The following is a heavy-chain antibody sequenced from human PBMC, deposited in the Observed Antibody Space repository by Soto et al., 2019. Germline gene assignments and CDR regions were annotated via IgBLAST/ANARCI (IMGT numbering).Heavy chain of an antibody. J-gene: IGHJ4*02. Sequence: GGSLRLSCAASGFTVSSNYMSWVRQAPGKGLEWVSVIYSGGSTCYADSVKGRFTISRDNSKNTLYLQMNSLRAEDTAVYYCARGSTPRYYSSSAHPLDYWGQGTLVTVSS. CDR1: GFTVSSNY. CDR3: ARGSTPRYYSSSAHPLDY. CDR2: IYSGGST. V-gene: IGHV3-53*01. D-gene: IGHD6-13*01.